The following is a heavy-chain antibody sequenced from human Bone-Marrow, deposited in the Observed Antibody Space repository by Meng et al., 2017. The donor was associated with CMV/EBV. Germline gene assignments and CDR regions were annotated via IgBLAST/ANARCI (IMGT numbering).Heavy chain of an antibody. CDR3: ARDRGNYYGSGSYYYY. CDR1: GGSFSGYY. V-gene: IGHV3-7*01. CDR2: IKQDGSEK. D-gene: IGHD3-10*01. J-gene: IGHJ4*02. Sequence: ETLSLTCAVYGGSFSGYYWSWVRQAPGKGLEWVANIKQDGSEKYYVDSVKGRFTISRDNAKNSLYLQMNSLRAEDTAVYYCARDRGNYYGSGSYYYYWGQGTLVTVSS.